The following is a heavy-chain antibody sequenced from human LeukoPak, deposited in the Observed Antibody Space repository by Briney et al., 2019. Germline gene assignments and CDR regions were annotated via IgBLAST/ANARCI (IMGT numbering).Heavy chain of an antibody. CDR1: GFTFDDYA. J-gene: IGHJ6*03. V-gene: IGHV3-9*01. CDR3: AKEARGDYYYYYMDV. CDR2: ISWNSGRI. Sequence: PGGSLRLSCAASGFTFDDYAMHWVRQAPGKGLEWVSGISWNSGRIGYADSVKGRFTISRDNSKNSLYLQMNSLRTEDTALYYCAKEARGDYYYYYMDVWGKGTTVTVSS.